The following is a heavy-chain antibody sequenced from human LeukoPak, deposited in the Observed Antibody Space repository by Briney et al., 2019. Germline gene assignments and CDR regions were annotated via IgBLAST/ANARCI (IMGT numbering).Heavy chain of an antibody. Sequence: GGSLRLSCAASGFTFSSYWMHWVRQVPGKGLVWVSRIHSDASDTKYADSVKGRFTISRDNARNTLYLQMNSPRAEDTAVYYCARGNQRILDYWGQGTLVTVSS. J-gene: IGHJ4*02. CDR2: IHSDASDT. D-gene: IGHD5-18*01. V-gene: IGHV3-74*03. CDR3: ARGNQRILDY. CDR1: GFTFSSYW.